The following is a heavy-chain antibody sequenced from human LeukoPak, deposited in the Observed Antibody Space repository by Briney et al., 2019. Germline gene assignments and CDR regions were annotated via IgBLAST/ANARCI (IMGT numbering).Heavy chain of an antibody. CDR2: ISAYNCHT. CDR1: GYTFTSYC. Sequence: SSVKVSYMASGYTFTSYCISWVRQAPGQGLEWMGWISAYNCHTIYAQSLQGRVTMTTDTSTTTAYMELRNLRSDDTAVYYWARAVAPDYWGLGTLITVSS. J-gene: IGHJ4*02. CDR3: ARAVAPDY. V-gene: IGHV1-18*01. D-gene: IGHD5-12*01.